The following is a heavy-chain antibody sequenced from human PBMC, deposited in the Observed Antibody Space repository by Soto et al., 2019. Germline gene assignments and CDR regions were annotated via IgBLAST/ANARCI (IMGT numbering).Heavy chain of an antibody. D-gene: IGHD6-25*01. CDR2: IYYSGST. Sequence: QVQLQESGPGLVKPSETLSLTCTVSGGSISSYYWSWIRQPPGKGLEWIGYIYYSGSTNYNPSLKSRAPTSVDTSNTPFPLKLSSVTAAHTAVYYSASPCRGVFDISAQRTMVTVSS. CDR1: GGSISSYY. V-gene: IGHV4-59*08. CDR3: ASPCRGVFDI. J-gene: IGHJ3*02.